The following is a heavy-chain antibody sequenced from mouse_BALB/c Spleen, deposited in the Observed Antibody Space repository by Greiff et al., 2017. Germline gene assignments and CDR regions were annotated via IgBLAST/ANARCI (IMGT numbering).Heavy chain of an antibody. CDR2: IRLKSNNYAT. V-gene: IGHV6-6*02. CDR1: GFTFSNYW. D-gene: IGHD1-1*01. J-gene: IGHJ1*01. CDR3: TSITTVVARDWYFDV. Sequence: EVKVEESGGGLVQPGGSMKLSCVASGFTFSNYWMNWVRQSPEKGLEWVAEIRLKSNNYATHYAESVKGRFTISRDDSKSSVYLQMNNLRAEDTGIYYCTSITTVVARDWYFDVWGAGTTVTVSS.